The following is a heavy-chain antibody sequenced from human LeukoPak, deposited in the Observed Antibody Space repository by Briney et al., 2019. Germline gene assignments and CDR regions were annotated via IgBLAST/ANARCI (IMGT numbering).Heavy chain of an antibody. Sequence: PGGSLRLSCAASGFTFSTHAMIWVRQAPGKGPEWLSCITGSGTGTYYRDSVKGRFTISRENSNDTLYLQMNSLRAEDTAVYYCVKGRDYNDASAYYIGDYWGQGTLVTVSS. V-gene: IGHV3-23*01. CDR1: GFTFSTHA. D-gene: IGHD3-22*01. CDR2: ITGSGTGT. J-gene: IGHJ4*02. CDR3: VKGRDYNDASAYYIGDY.